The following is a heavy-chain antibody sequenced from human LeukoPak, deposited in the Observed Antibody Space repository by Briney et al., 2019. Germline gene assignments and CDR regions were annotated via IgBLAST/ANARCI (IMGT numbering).Heavy chain of an antibody. J-gene: IGHJ3*02. CDR1: GGSFSGYY. Sequence: SETLSLTCAVYGGSFSGYYWSWIRQPPGKGLEWIGEINHSGSTNYNPSLKSRVTISVDTSKNQFSLKLSSVTAADTAVYYCARDMTLAIAAADDAFDIWGQGTMVTVSS. D-gene: IGHD6-13*01. CDR3: ARDMTLAIAAADDAFDI. CDR2: INHSGST. V-gene: IGHV4-34*01.